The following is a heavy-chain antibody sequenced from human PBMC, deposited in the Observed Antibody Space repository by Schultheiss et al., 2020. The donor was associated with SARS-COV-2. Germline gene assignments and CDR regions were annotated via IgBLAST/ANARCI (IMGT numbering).Heavy chain of an antibody. J-gene: IGHJ4*02. CDR1: GFTFSSYA. D-gene: IGHD3-16*02. CDR3: ARTHYDYVWGSYRYIDY. CDR2: ISGNDGST. V-gene: IGHV3-23*01. Sequence: GGSLRLSCAASGFTFSSYAMSWVRQAPGKGLKWVSTISGNDGSTYYADSVKGRFTISRDNSKNTLYLQMNSLRAEDTAVYYCARTHYDYVWGSYRYIDYWGQGTLVTVSS.